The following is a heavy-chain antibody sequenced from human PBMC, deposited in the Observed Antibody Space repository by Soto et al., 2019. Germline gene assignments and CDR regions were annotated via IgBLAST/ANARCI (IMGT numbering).Heavy chain of an antibody. V-gene: IGHV4-59*01. CDR1: GGSISSYY. CDR3: ARDRHSYMDV. CDR2: IYYSGST. Sequence: SETLSLTCTVSGGSISSYYWSWIRQPPGKGLEWIGYIYYSGSTNYNPSPKSRVTISVDTSKNQFSLKLSSVTAADTAVYYCARDRHSYMDVWGKGTTVTVSS. D-gene: IGHD2-21*01. J-gene: IGHJ6*03.